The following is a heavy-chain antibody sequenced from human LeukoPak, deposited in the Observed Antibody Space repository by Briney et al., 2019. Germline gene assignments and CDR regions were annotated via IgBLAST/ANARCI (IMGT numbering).Heavy chain of an antibody. D-gene: IGHD3-16*02. J-gene: IGHJ4*02. Sequence: SETLSLTCTVSGGSISSYYWSWIRQPPGKGLEWIGYIYYSGSTNHNPSLKSRVTISVDTSKNQFSLKLSSVTAADTAVYYCARIPYDYVWGSYRYNGFDYWGQGTLVTVSS. CDR2: IYYSGST. CDR3: ARIPYDYVWGSYRYNGFDY. V-gene: IGHV4-59*12. CDR1: GGSISSYY.